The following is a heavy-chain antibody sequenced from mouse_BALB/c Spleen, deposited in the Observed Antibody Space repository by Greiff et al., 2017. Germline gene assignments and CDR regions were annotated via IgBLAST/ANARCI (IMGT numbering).Heavy chain of an antibody. J-gene: IGHJ3*01. CDR1: GFTFSSYA. CDR3: AREIAY. Sequence: EVNVVESGGGLVKPGGSLKLSCAASGFTFSSYAMSWVRQTPEKRLEWVASISSGGSTYYPDSVKGRFTISRDNAKNTLYLQMSSLKSEDTAMYYCAREIAYWGQGTLVTVSA. CDR2: ISSGGST. V-gene: IGHV5-6-5*01.